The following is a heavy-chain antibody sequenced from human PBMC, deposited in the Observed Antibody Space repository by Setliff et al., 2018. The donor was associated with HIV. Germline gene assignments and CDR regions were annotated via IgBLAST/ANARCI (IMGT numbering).Heavy chain of an antibody. Sequence: ASVKVSCKASGYTFTGYYIHWVRQAPGQGLEWMGWINPYSGRTHYAQKIQGWVTVARDTSITTAYMDLTNLKSDDMAVYYCARDRRGRGIEAAGPYYYFDSWGQGTLVTVSS. CDR1: GYTFTGYY. CDR3: ARDRRGRGIEAAGPYYYFDS. V-gene: IGHV1-2*04. J-gene: IGHJ4*02. D-gene: IGHD6-13*01. CDR2: INPYSGRT.